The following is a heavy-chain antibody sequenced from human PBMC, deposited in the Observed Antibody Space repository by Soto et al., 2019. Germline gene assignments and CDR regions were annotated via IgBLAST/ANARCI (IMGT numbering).Heavy chain of an antibody. Sequence: QVQLQQWGAGLLKPSETLSLTCAVYGGSFSGYYWSWIHQPPGKGLEWIGEINHSGSTNYNPSLKSRVTISVDTSKNQFSLKLSSVTAADTAVYYCARAYAIPGWFDPWGQGTLVTVSS. J-gene: IGHJ5*02. CDR1: GGSFSGYY. CDR2: INHSGST. D-gene: IGHD2-8*01. V-gene: IGHV4-34*01. CDR3: ARAYAIPGWFDP.